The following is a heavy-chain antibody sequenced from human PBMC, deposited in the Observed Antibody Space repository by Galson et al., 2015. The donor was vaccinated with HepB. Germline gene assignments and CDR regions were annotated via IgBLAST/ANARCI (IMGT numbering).Heavy chain of an antibody. Sequence: TLSLTCAVYGGSFSGYYWSWIRQPPGKGLEWIGEINHSGSTNYNPSLKSRVTISVDTSKNQFSLKLSSVTAADTAVYYCASGYSGSYNRRSFFDYWGQGTLVTVSS. D-gene: IGHD1-26*01. J-gene: IGHJ4*02. CDR2: INHSGST. CDR1: GGSFSGYY. CDR3: ASGYSGSYNRRSFFDY. V-gene: IGHV4-34*01.